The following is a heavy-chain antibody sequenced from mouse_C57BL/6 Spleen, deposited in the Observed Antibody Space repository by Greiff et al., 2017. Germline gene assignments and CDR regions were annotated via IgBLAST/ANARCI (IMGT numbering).Heavy chain of an antibody. Sequence: QVQLQQPGPELVKPGASVKLSCKASGYTFTSYWMHWVKQRPGQGLEWIGNINPGNGGTNYNEKFKSKATLTVDKSSSTAYMQLSSLTSEDSAVYDCARLPYGSSYYFDYWGQGTSLTVSS. CDR2: INPGNGGT. CDR1: GYTFTSYW. D-gene: IGHD1-1*01. CDR3: ARLPYGSSYYFDY. V-gene: IGHV1-53*01. J-gene: IGHJ2*02.